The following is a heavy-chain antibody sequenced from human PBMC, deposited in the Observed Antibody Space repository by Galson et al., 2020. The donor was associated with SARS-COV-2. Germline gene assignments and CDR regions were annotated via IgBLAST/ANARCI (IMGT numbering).Heavy chain of an antibody. CDR1: GYTFTDYF. CDR2: INPNSGGT. D-gene: IGHD3-10*01. Sequence: ASVKVSCKASGYTFTDYFMHWVRQAPGQGLEWMGWINPNSGGTHYVQKFQGRVTMTRDTFITTVYMELSRLRSDDTALYYCARDLRLYYASGGSDYWGQGTLVTVSS. V-gene: IGHV1-2*02. CDR3: ARDLRLYYASGGSDY. J-gene: IGHJ4*02.